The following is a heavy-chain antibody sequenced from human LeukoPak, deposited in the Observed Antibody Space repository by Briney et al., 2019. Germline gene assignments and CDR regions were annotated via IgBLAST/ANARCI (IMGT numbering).Heavy chain of an antibody. CDR2: INPNSGGT. J-gene: IGHJ6*03. CDR1: GYTFTGYY. D-gene: IGHD6-6*01. Sequence: ASVKVSCKASGYTFTGYYMHWVRQAPGQGLEWMGWINPNSGGTNYAQKFQGRVTMTRDTSISTAYMELSRLRSDDTAVYYCASAPLEYSSSYYMDVWGKGTTVTVSS. CDR3: ASAPLEYSSSYYMDV. V-gene: IGHV1-2*02.